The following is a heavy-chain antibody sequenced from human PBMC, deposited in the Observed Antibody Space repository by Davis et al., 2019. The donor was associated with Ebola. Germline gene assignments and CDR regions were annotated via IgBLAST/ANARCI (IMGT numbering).Heavy chain of an antibody. D-gene: IGHD4/OR15-4a*01. CDR2: INHSGST. J-gene: IGHJ4*02. V-gene: IGHV4-34*01. CDR3: ARGWDYGEGRIFDY. Sequence: GSLRLSCAVYGGSFSGYYWSWIRQPPGKGLEWIGEINHSGSTNYNPSLTSRVTISVDTSKSQFSLKLTSMTAADTAVYYCARGWDYGEGRIFDYWGQGNLVTVS. CDR1: GGSFSGYY.